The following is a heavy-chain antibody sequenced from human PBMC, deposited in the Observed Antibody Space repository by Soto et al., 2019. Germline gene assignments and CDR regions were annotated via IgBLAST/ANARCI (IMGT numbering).Heavy chain of an antibody. CDR1: SGSIXIYY. CDR3: ARSWDCSSTSCYTGYGMDV. V-gene: IGHV4-59*01. CDR2: IYYSGST. D-gene: IGHD2-2*02. Sequence: EXLXLTFNVSSGSIXIYYWIWIRQPPGKGLELIVYIYYSGSTNYNPSLKSRVTISVDTSKNQFSLKLSSVTAADTAVYYCARSWDCSSTSCYTGYGMDVWGQGTTVTVS. J-gene: IGHJ6*02.